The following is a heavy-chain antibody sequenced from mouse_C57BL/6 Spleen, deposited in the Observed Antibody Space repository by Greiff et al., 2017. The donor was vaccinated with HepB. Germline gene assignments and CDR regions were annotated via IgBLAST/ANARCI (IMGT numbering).Heavy chain of an antibody. D-gene: IGHD2-4*01. J-gene: IGHJ2*01. Sequence: VQLQESGAELVKPGASVKISCKASGYAFSSYWMNWVKQRPGKGLAWIGQIYPGDGDTNYNGKFKGKATLTADKSSSTAYMQRSSLTSEDSAVYFCARSHYYDYDGGYYFDYWGQGTTLTVSS. CDR3: ARSHYYDYDGGYYFDY. CDR1: GYAFSSYW. V-gene: IGHV1-80*01. CDR2: IYPGDGDT.